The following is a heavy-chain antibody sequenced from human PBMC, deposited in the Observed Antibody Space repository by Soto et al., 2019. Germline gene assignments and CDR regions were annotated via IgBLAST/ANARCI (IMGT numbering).Heavy chain of an antibody. J-gene: IGHJ4*02. CDR3: AKGTANDPRVYDY. Sequence: EVQLLESGGGLIQPGGSLKLSCAASGFMFNNHAMAWVRQAPGKGLEWVSAVSGSGGDTFYADSLKGRFTISRDNSKNTLYRQMDSLRAEDTDVYFCAKGTANDPRVYDYWGLGTLVTVSS. D-gene: IGHD1-1*01. V-gene: IGHV3-23*01. CDR2: VSGSGGDT. CDR1: GFMFNNHA.